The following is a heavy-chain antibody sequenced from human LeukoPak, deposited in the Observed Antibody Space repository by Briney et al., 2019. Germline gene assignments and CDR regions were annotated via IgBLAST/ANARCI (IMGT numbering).Heavy chain of an antibody. CDR3: AKRSRRLTIVRGVPREDV. J-gene: IGHJ6*02. D-gene: IGHD3-10*01. Sequence: GGSLRLSCAASGFTFSSYAMNWVRQAPGKGQEWVSGISGNGDTTYYADSVKGRFTISRDNSKNTLYLQMNSLRAEDTAVYYCAKRSRRLTIVRGVPREDVWGQGTTVTVSS. V-gene: IGHV3-23*01. CDR2: ISGNGDTT. CDR1: GFTFSSYA.